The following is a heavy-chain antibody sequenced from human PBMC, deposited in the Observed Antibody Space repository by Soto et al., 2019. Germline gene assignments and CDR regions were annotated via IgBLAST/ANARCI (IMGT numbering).Heavy chain of an antibody. CDR1: GFTFTSSA. J-gene: IGHJ6*02. D-gene: IGHD6-6*01. CDR2: IVVGSGKT. Sequence: QMQLVQSGPEVKKPGTSVKVSCKASGFTFTSSAVQWVRQARGQRREWIGWIVVGSGKTNYAQKFQERVTITRDMSTSTAYMGLSSLRSEDRAVYYCAADLRSRSSRSYYDYYGMDVWGQGTTVTVSS. CDR3: AADLRSRSSRSYYDYYGMDV. V-gene: IGHV1-58*01.